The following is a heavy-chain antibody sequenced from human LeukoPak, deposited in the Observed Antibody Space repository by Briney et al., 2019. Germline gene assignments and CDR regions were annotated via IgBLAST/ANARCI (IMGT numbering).Heavy chain of an antibody. J-gene: IGHJ4*02. CDR1: GFTFDDYA. D-gene: IGHD6-19*01. CDR3: ARDRSSGWDDY. V-gene: IGHV3-9*01. CDR2: ISWNSGSI. Sequence: GGSLRLSCAASGFTFDDYAMHWVRHAPGKGLEWVSGISWNSGSIGYADSVKGRFTISRDNAKNSLYLQMNSLRAEDTAVYYCARDRSSGWDDYWGQGTLVTVSS.